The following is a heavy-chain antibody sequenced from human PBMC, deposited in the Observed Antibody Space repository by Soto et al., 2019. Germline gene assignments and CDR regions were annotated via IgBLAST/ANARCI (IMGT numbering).Heavy chain of an antibody. CDR3: VRSRVFIAVTSVTNYYYYCGMDV. D-gene: IGHD6-19*01. J-gene: IGHJ6*02. Sequence: PSQTLSLTCAISGDSVSSDSAAWNWIRQSPSRGLEWLGRAYYRSKWYIEYAPSVNSRITINPDTSKNQLSLQLISVNPEDTAVYYCVRSRVFIAVTSVTNYYYYCGMDVWGQGPRSPSP. V-gene: IGHV6-1*01. CDR1: GDSVSSDSAA. CDR2: AYYRSKWYI.